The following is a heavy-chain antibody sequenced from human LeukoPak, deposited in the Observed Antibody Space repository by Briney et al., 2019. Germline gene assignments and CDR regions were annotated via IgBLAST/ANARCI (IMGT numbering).Heavy chain of an antibody. J-gene: IGHJ4*02. Sequence: ASVKVSCKVSGYTLTELFMHWVRQAPGKGREWMGGFDPEDGETIYAQKFQGRVTMTEDTSTDTAYMELSSLRSEDTAVYYCATRPNPHDYGGNGDYFDYWGQGTLVTVSS. CDR3: ATRPNPHDYGGNGDYFDY. V-gene: IGHV1-24*01. D-gene: IGHD4-23*01. CDR1: GYTLTELF. CDR2: FDPEDGET.